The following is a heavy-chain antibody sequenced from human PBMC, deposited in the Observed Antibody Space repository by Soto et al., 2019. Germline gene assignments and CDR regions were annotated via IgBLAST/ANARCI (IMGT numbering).Heavy chain of an antibody. V-gene: IGHV1-3*01. J-gene: IGHJ6*02. Sequence: VASVKVSCKASGYTFTSYAMHWVRQAPGQRLEWMGWINAGNGNTKYSQKFQGRVTITRDTSASTAYMELGSLRSEDTAVYYCARRGVRYGARPGEYYYYGMDVWGQGTTVTVSS. CDR3: ARRGVRYGARPGEYYYYGMDV. CDR1: GYTFTSYA. CDR2: INAGNGNT. D-gene: IGHD6-6*01.